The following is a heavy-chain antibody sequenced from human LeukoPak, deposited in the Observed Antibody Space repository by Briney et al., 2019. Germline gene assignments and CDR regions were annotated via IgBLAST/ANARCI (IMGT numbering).Heavy chain of an antibody. D-gene: IGHD2-21*01. CDR1: GGSFSGYY. Sequence: SETLSLTCAVYGGSFSGYYWTWIRQPPGKGLEWIGYIYYSGSTNYNPSLKSRVTISVDTSKNQFSLKLSSVTAADTAVYYCARGVVIAPQTFDYWGQGTLVTVSS. CDR3: ARGVVIAPQTFDY. V-gene: IGHV4-59*01. CDR2: IYYSGST. J-gene: IGHJ4*02.